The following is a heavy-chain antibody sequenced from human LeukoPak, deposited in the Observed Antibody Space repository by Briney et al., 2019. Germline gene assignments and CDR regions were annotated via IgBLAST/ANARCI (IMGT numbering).Heavy chain of an antibody. J-gene: IGHJ6*02. D-gene: IGHD3-10*01. CDR2: INANGGST. Sequence: GGSLRLSCAASGFTFSNYAMTWVRQAPGKGLEWVSSINANGGSTYYADSVKGRFTVSRDNSKNTLYMQMNSLRAEDTAVYYCAKGLWDYYGSGIMYYTMDVWGQGTTVTVSS. CDR1: GFTFSNYA. V-gene: IGHV3-23*01. CDR3: AKGLWDYYGSGIMYYTMDV.